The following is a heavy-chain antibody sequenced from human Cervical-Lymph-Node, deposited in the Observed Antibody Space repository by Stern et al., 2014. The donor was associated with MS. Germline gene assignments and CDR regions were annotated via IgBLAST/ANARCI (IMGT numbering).Heavy chain of an antibody. CDR3: TRFLQSGWSDLFDS. V-gene: IGHV3-7*01. CDR1: GSTFSTSW. J-gene: IGHJ5*01. CDR2: IKRDGSET. D-gene: IGHD6-19*01. Sequence: VQLLESGGGLVQPGGYQRLSCVASGSTFSTSWMSWVRQAPGKGLEWVANIKRDGSETYYLDSVKGRFTISRDNAKSSLYLEMNSLRAEDTAVYYCTRFLQSGWSDLFDSWGRGTLVTVSS.